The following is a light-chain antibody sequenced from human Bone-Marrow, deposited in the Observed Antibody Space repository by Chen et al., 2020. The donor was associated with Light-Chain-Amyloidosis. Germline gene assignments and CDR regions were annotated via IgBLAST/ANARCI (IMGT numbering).Light chain of an antibody. Sequence: SYHLPQPPSVSVSPAHKARIIRSGDDLPTKYAYWYQQKPGQAPVLVIHRDTERPSGISERFSGSSSGTTATLTISGVQAEDEADYHCQSADSSGTYEVIFGGGTKLTVL. J-gene: IGLJ2*01. V-gene: IGLV3-25*03. CDR2: RDT. CDR1: DLPTKY. CDR3: QSADSSGTYEVI.